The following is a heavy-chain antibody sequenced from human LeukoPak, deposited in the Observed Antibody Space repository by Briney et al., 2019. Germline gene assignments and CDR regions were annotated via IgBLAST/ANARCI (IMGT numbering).Heavy chain of an antibody. J-gene: IGHJ4*02. CDR2: IRYDGSNK. V-gene: IGHV3-30*02. D-gene: IGHD3-3*01. CDR1: GFTFSSYG. Sequence: GGSLRLSCAASGFTFSSYGMHWVRQAPGKGLEWVAFIRYDGSNKYYADSVKGRFTISRDNSKNTLYLQMNSLRAEDTAVYYCAKDKSKSIFGVVIIDPLFDYWGQGTLVTVSS. CDR3: AKDKSKSIFGVVIIDPLFDY.